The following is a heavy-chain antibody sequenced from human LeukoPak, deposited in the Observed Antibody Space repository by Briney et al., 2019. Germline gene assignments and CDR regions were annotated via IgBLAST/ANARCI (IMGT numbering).Heavy chain of an antibody. J-gene: IGHJ3*02. CDR1: GGTFSSYA. V-gene: IGHV1-69*06. D-gene: IGHD2-15*01. CDR3: ARALGYCSGGSCPTAFDT. Sequence: SVKVSCKASGGTFSSYAISWVRQAPGQGLEWMGGIIPIFGTANYAQKFQGRVTITADKSTSTAYMELSSLRSEDTAVYYCARALGYCSGGSCPTAFDTWGQGTMVTVSS. CDR2: IIPIFGTA.